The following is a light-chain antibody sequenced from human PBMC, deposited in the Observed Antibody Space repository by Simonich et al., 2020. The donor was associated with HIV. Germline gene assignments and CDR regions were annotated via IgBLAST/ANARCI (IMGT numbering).Light chain of an antibody. CDR1: KLGDKF. V-gene: IGLV3-1*01. CDR2: QDC. CDR3: QAWDSSTVV. Sequence: SYELTQPPSVSVSTGQTASITCSGDKLGDKFACWYQQKPGRSPVLVIYQDCKRPSGIPERFSGSNSGNTATLTISGTQAMDEADYFCQAWDSSTVVFGGGTKLTVL. J-gene: IGLJ2*01.